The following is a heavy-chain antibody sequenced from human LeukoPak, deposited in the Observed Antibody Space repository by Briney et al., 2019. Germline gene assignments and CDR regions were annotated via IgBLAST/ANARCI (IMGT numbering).Heavy chain of an antibody. CDR2: IYASGST. V-gene: IGHV4-4*07. J-gene: IGHJ4*02. CDR1: GGSISNYY. CDR3: ARDFYGDDGHHPFDY. Sequence: SETLSLTCSVSGGSISNYYWNWLRQPAGKGLEWIGRIYASGSTNYNPSLKSRVTISMDKSKNHFSLNLKSVTAVDTAFYYCARDFYGDDGHHPFDYWGQGIQVTVSS. D-gene: IGHD2/OR15-2a*01.